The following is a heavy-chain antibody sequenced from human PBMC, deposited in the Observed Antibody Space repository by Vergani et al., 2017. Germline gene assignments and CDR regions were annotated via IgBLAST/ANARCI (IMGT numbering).Heavy chain of an antibody. Sequence: QVQLQQWGAGLLKPSETLSLTCTVSGGSISSGSYYWSWIRQPAGKGLEWIGRIYTSGSTNYNPSLKSRVTISVDTSKNQFSLKLSSVTAADTAIYYCAIGTYYFDYWGQGTLVTVSS. CDR1: GGSISSGSYY. V-gene: IGHV4-61*02. D-gene: IGHD1-1*01. CDR2: IYTSGST. CDR3: AIGTYYFDY. J-gene: IGHJ4*02.